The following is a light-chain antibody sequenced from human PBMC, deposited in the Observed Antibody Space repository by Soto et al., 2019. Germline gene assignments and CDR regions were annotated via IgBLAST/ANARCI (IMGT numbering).Light chain of an antibody. CDR3: MQSIYWPLT. CDR2: KVS. J-gene: IGKJ4*01. CDR1: QSLVHSDGNTS. V-gene: IGKV2-30*02. Sequence: DVVMTQSPLSLPVTLGQPASISCRSSQSLVHSDGNTSLNWFQQRPGQSPRRLIYKVSNRDSGVPDRFSGSGSGTDFTLKISRVEAEDVGVYYCMQSIYWPLTFGGGTKVEIK.